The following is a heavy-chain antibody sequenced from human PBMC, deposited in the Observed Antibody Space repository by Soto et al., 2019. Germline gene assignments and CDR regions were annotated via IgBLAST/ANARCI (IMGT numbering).Heavy chain of an antibody. CDR2: ISASSATI. V-gene: IGHV3-48*01. CDR3: VRVISTYESFDF. D-gene: IGHD2-2*01. Sequence: EVHLVESGGGLVQPGGSLRLSCAASGFTFSTYAMTWVRQAPGKGPEWISYISASSATIYYADSVKGRFTISRDSAKNSLYLQMNRLSAEDTAVYYCVRVISTYESFDFWGQGTLVTVSS. J-gene: IGHJ4*02. CDR1: GFTFSTYA.